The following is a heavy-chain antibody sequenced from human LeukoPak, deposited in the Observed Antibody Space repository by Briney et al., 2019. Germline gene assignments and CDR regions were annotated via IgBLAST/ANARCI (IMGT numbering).Heavy chain of an antibody. CDR2: IANDGKDK. CDR1: GFTFSRYG. V-gene: IGHV3-30*18. Sequence: QPGRSLRLSCAAPGFTFSRYGLHWVRQAPGKGLEWVAVIANDGKDKKYADSVKGRFTISRDNSKSTLFLQMNSLRAEDTAVYYCAKDRHVAAAAYYFDSWGQGTLVTVSS. J-gene: IGHJ4*02. CDR3: AKDRHVAAAAYYFDS. D-gene: IGHD6-13*01.